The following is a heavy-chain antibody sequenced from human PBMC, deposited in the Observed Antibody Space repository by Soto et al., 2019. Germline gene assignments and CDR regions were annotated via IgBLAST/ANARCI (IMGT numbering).Heavy chain of an antibody. J-gene: IGHJ3*02. Sequence: GGSLRLSCAASGFTFSNYAMSWGRQAPGKGLEYVSAISGNGGSTYYANSVNGRFTISRDNSKNTLYLQMGSLRAEDMAVYYCARGGYCSGGSCYLGAFEIWGQGTMVTVSS. CDR3: ARGGYCSGGSCYLGAFEI. CDR2: ISGNGGST. CDR1: GFTFSNYA. D-gene: IGHD2-15*01. V-gene: IGHV3-64*01.